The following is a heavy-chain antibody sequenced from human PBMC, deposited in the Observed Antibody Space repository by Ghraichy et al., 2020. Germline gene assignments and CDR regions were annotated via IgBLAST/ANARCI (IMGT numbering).Heavy chain of an antibody. D-gene: IGHD6-19*01. V-gene: IGHV3-74*01. CDR2: INSDGSST. J-gene: IGHJ5*02. CDR3: ARDHAVLATNWFDA. CDR1: GFTFSTYW. Sequence: GGSLRLSCAASGFTFSTYWMHWVRQAPGKGLVWVSRINSDGSSTTYADSVKGRFTISRANAKNTLYLQMNSLRADDTAVYYCARDHAVLATNWFDAWGQGTLVTVSS.